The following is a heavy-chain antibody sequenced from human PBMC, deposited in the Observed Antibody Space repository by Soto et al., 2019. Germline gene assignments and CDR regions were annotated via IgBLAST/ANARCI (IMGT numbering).Heavy chain of an antibody. CDR2: IYHSGST. Sequence: SETLSLTCAVSGGSISSSNWWSWVRQPPGKGLEWIGEIYHSGSTNYNPSLKSRVTISVDKSKNQFSLKLSSVTAADTAVYYCAREGADDYYDSSCYYFDYWGQGTLVTVSS. CDR3: AREGADDYYDSSCYYFDY. D-gene: IGHD3-22*01. CDR1: GGSISSSNW. J-gene: IGHJ4*02. V-gene: IGHV4-4*02.